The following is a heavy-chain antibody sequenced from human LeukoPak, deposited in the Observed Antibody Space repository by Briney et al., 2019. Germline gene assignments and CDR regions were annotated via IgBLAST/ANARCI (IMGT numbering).Heavy chain of an antibody. J-gene: IGHJ4*02. CDR3: ARTEYSSSPFDY. D-gene: IGHD6-6*01. CDR1: GFTVSSNY. Sequence: GGSLRLSCAASGFTVSSNYMTWVRQAPGKGLEWVSVIYSGGSTYYADSVKGRFTISRDNSKNTLYLQMNSLRAEDTAVYYCARTEYSSSPFDYWGQGTLVTVSS. V-gene: IGHV3-53*01. CDR2: IYSGGST.